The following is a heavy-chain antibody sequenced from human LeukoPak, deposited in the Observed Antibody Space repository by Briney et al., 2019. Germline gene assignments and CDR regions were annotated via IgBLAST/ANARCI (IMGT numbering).Heavy chain of an antibody. V-gene: IGHV3-7*01. CDR3: ARLSAMLRGPEDIFYFEF. D-gene: IGHD2-21*01. CDR2: IKQDGSEK. J-gene: IGHJ4*02. Sequence: GGSLRLSCAASGFTFSSYWMSWVRQAPGKGLEWVANIKQDGSEKYYVDSVKGRFTISRDNAKNSLYLQMNSLRAEDTAVYYCARLSAMLRGPEDIFYFEFWGLGTLVTVSA. CDR1: GFTFSSYW.